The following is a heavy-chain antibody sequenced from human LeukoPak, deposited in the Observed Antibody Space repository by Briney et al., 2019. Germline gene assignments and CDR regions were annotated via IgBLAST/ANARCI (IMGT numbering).Heavy chain of an antibody. CDR1: GGSISSSSYY. V-gene: IGHV4-39*01. D-gene: IGHD1-26*01. CDR2: IYYSGST. J-gene: IGHJ4*02. Sequence: SSETLSLTCTVAGGSISSSSYYWGWIRQPRGKGLEWIESIYYSGSTYYNLSLKSRVTISVDTSKNQFSLNLSSVTAADTAVYYCARRTASASYYLDYWGQGTLVTVSS. CDR3: ARRTASASYYLDY.